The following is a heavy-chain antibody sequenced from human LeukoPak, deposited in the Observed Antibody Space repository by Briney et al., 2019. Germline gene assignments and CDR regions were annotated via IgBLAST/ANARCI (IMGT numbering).Heavy chain of an antibody. D-gene: IGHD2-15*01. Sequence: SQTLSLTCAVSGGSISSGGYSWRWIRQPRGKGLEWIGYIYYSGSTNYNPALKSRITISVETSKNQFSLKLRSVTAADTAVYYCARTTEGYCRGRSCYSYYYYMDVWGKGTTVTVSS. V-gene: IGHV4-30-4*07. J-gene: IGHJ6*03. CDR3: ARTTEGYCRGRSCYSYYYYMDV. CDR1: GGSISSGGYS. CDR2: IYYSGST.